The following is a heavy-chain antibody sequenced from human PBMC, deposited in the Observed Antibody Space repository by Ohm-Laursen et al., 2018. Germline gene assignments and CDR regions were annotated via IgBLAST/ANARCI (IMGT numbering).Heavy chain of an antibody. J-gene: IGHJ4*02. CDR1: GGSISSYY. CDR2: IYYSGST. V-gene: IGHV4-39*01. Sequence: TLSLTCIVSGGSISSYYWSWIRQPPGKGLEWIGSIYYSGSTYYNPSLKSRVTISVDTSKNQFSLKLSSVTAADTAMYYCARPLGDSSGYYYGYWGQGTLVTVSS. D-gene: IGHD3-22*01. CDR3: ARPLGDSSGYYYGY.